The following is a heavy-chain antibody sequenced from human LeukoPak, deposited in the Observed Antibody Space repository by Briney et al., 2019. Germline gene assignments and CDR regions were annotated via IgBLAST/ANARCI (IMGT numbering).Heavy chain of an antibody. Sequence: IPSETLSLTCTVSGGSINSYWGWIRPPAGKGLEWIGRISGSGTITYNPALQSRLSISIDTSKNQFSLKLMSVTAADTAVYYCARDSGTTGEVKFDPWGQGTLVTVSS. D-gene: IGHD3-10*01. J-gene: IGHJ5*02. V-gene: IGHV4-4*07. CDR3: ARDSGTTGEVKFDP. CDR2: ISGSGTI. CDR1: GGSINSY.